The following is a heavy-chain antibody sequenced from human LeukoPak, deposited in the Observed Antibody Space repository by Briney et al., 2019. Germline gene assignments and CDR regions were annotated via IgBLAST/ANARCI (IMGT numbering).Heavy chain of an antibody. Sequence: SVKVSCKASGGTFSSYAISWVRQAPGQGLEWMGGIIPIFGTANYAQKFQGRVTITADKSTSTAYMELSSLRSEDTAVYYCAGRERSRYCTNGVCYYYYYMDVWGKGTTVTVSS. D-gene: IGHD2-8*01. CDR1: GGTFSSYA. CDR3: AGRERSRYCTNGVCYYYYYMDV. CDR2: IIPIFGTA. J-gene: IGHJ6*03. V-gene: IGHV1-69*06.